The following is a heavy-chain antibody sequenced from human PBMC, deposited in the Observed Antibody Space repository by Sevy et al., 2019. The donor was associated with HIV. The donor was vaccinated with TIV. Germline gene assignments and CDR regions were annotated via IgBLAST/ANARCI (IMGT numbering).Heavy chain of an antibody. CDR3: ARAPPSAVTTVTRSPFDY. Sequence: GGSRRLSCAASGFTFSSHAMSWVRQAPGKGLEWVSGISGNGGRTYYADSVKGRFTISRDNSKNTMYLQMNSLRAEDTAVYYCARAPPSAVTTVTRSPFDYWGQGTLVTVSS. D-gene: IGHD4-17*01. CDR1: GFTFSSHA. V-gene: IGHV3-23*01. J-gene: IGHJ4*02. CDR2: ISGNGGRT.